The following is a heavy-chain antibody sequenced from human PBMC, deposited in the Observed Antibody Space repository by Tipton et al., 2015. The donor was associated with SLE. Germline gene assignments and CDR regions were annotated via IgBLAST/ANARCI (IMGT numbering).Heavy chain of an antibody. D-gene: IGHD6-13*01. V-gene: IGHV4-30-2*01. Sequence: LRLSCAASGFTFSSYAMSWVRQAPGKGLEWIGYIYHSGTTYYNPSLKSRVTISVDTSKNQFSLKLSSVTAADTAVYYCASCETAGNAFDIWGQGTMVTVSS. CDR2: IYHSGTT. CDR1: GFTFSSYA. J-gene: IGHJ3*02. CDR3: ASCETAGNAFDI.